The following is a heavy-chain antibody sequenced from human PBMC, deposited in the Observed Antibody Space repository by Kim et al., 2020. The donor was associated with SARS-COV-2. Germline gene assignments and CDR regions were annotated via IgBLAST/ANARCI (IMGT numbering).Heavy chain of an antibody. CDR2: ISTTSSNM. Sequence: GGSLRLSCVVSGFTFSDYEMSWVRQAPGKGLEWVSYISTTSSNMLYADSVKGRFTISRDNAKNSLYLQMNSLRVEDTAIYYCARSLRGYIYVYSYWGQGALVTVSS. CDR1: GFTFSDYE. V-gene: IGHV3-48*03. CDR3: ARSLRGYIYVYSY. J-gene: IGHJ4*02. D-gene: IGHD5-18*01.